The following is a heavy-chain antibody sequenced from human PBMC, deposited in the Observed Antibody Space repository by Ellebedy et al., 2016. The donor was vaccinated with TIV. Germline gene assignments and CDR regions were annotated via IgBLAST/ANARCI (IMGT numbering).Heavy chain of an antibody. Sequence: GGSLRLSCAASGFTFGAFAMHWVRQAPGKGLEWLSVISGDGRLTYHGDSGKGRFTITRDNSKNTLYLQVSSLRTEDTAVYFCAKGSSSGFNYDRVGFENWGQGTLVTVSS. CDR1: GFTFGAFA. CDR3: AKGSSSGFNYDRVGFEN. V-gene: IGHV3-23*01. J-gene: IGHJ4*02. CDR2: ISGDGRLT. D-gene: IGHD3-16*01.